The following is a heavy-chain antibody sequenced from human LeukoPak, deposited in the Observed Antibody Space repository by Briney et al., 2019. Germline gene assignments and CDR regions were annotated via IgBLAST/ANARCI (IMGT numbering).Heavy chain of an antibody. Sequence: PGGSLRLSCTTSGFTFSTYSMNWVRQAPGKGLEWVSSISSSSSYIYYADSLKGRFTISRDNAKNSLYLQMNSLRAEDTAVYYCARDCDCIAARGELGFDPWGQGTLVTVSS. CDR3: ARDCDCIAARGELGFDP. V-gene: IGHV3-21*01. D-gene: IGHD6-6*01. J-gene: IGHJ5*02. CDR2: ISSSSSYI. CDR1: GFTFSTYS.